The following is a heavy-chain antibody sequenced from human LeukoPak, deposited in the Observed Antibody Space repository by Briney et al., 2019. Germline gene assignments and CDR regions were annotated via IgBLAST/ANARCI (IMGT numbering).Heavy chain of an antibody. CDR2: IFYSGDT. V-gene: IGHV4-39*01. Sequence: SETLSLTCSVSGASIRSSTHYWAWLRQAPGTGLEWVGSIFYSGDTYYNPSLRSRLTIAVDTSQNQFSLNLASVTASDTGTYFRSRRGTTSSIGWFESWGQGSPFIASS. J-gene: IGHJ5*01. CDR1: GASIRSSTHY. CDR3: SRRGTTSSIGWFES. D-gene: IGHD3-16*01.